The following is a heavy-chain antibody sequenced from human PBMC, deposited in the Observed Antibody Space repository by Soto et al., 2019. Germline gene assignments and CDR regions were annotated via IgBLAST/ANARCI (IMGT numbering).Heavy chain of an antibody. CDR1: GYSFTSYW. J-gene: IGHJ5*02. Sequence: GESLTISCKGSGYSFTSYWIGWVRQMPGRGLEWMGIIYPGDSDTRYSPSFRGQVTISADKSISTAYLQRSSLKASDTAMYYCARDIWGNWFDPWGQGTLVTVSS. D-gene: IGHD7-27*01. CDR2: IYPGDSDT. CDR3: ARDIWGNWFDP. V-gene: IGHV5-51*01.